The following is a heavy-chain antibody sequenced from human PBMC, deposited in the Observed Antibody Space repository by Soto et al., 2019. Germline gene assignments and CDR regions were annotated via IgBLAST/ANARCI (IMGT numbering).Heavy chain of an antibody. CDR1: GGSVSSINW. CDR2: NYHSGSA. V-gene: IGHV4-4*02. Sequence: QVQLQESGPGLVKPSGTLSLTCAVSGGSVSSINWWSWVRQSPGKGLEWMGENYHSGSAHYNPSLMSRATISLGKSKNMFCLRLTSATAADTAVYYCARGPGVVVSADDAFDIWGPGTRVIVSS. J-gene: IGHJ3*02. D-gene: IGHD2-21*02. CDR3: ARGPGVVVSADDAFDI.